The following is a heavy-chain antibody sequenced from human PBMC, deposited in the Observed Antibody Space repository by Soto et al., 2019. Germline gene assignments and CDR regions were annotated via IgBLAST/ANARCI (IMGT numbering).Heavy chain of an antibody. CDR1: GFTFSSYA. Sequence: GGSLRLSCSASGFTFSSYAMHWVRQAPGKGLEYVSSISTNGGSTHHADSVKGRFTISRDNSKNTQYLQMSSLRADDTAVYYCVKGEYYYDSSGYYPFDYWAREPWSPSPQ. CDR2: ISTNGGST. D-gene: IGHD3-22*01. CDR3: VKGEYYYDSSGYYPFDY. V-gene: IGHV3-64D*06. J-gene: IGHJ4*02.